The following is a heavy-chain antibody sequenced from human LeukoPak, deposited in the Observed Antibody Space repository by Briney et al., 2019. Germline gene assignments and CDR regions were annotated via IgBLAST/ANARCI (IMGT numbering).Heavy chain of an antibody. Sequence: PGGSLRLSCAASGFTFSSYAMSWVRQAPGKGLEWVSAISGSGGSTYYADSVKGRFTISRDNSKNTLYLQMNSLRAEDTAVYYCAKDLATMTVTQIPNFDYWGQGTLVTVSS. V-gene: IGHV3-23*01. J-gene: IGHJ4*02. CDR3: AKDLATMTVTQIPNFDY. CDR2: ISGSGGST. CDR1: GFTFSSYA. D-gene: IGHD4-17*01.